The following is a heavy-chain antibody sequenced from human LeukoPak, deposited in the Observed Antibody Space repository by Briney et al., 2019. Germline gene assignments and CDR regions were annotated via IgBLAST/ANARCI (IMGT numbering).Heavy chain of an antibody. CDR3: ARRRYCSSTSCYRYYYYYYMDV. Sequence: SETLSLTCAVYGGSFSGYYWSWIRQPPGKGLEWIGEINHSGSTNYNPSLKSRVTISVDTSKNQFSLKLSSVTAADTAVYYCARRRYCSSTSCYRYYYYYYMDVWGKGTTVTISS. CDR1: GGSFSGYY. CDR2: INHSGST. J-gene: IGHJ6*03. D-gene: IGHD2-2*01. V-gene: IGHV4-34*01.